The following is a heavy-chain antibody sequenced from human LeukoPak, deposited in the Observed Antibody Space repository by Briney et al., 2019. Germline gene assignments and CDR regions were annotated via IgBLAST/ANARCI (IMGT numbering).Heavy chain of an antibody. CDR2: IYYSGST. V-gene: IGHV4-59*01. CDR1: GGSISSYY. J-gene: IGHJ4*02. D-gene: IGHD2-2*03. Sequence: SETLSLTCTVSGGSISSYYWSWIRQPPGKGLEWIGYIYYSGSTNYNPSLKSRVTISVDTSKNQFSLKLSSVTAADTAVYYCARDGYCSSTSCPNGIDYWGQGTLVTVSS. CDR3: ARDGYCSSTSCPNGIDY.